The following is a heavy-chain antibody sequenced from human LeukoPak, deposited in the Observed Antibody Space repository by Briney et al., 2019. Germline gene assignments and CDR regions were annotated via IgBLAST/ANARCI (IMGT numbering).Heavy chain of an antibody. Sequence: SETLSLTCAVYGGSFSGYYWSWIRQPPGKGLEWIGEINHSGSTNYNPSLKSRVTISVDTSKNQFSLKLSSVTAADTAVYYCARGRSYSSSSLGYWGQGTLATVSS. J-gene: IGHJ4*02. CDR1: GGSFSGYY. V-gene: IGHV4-34*01. CDR2: INHSGST. D-gene: IGHD6-6*01. CDR3: ARGRSYSSSSLGY.